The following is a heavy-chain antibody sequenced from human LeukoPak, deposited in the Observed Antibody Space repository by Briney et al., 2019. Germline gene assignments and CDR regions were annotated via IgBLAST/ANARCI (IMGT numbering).Heavy chain of an antibody. V-gene: IGHV3-21*01. J-gene: IGHJ4*02. CDR1: GFTFSSYN. CDR3: VKHPPAYDILTGYYTEVHYYFDY. CDR2: ISPTSSYI. Sequence: PGGSLRVSCAASGFTFSSYNMNWVRQAPGKGLEWVSSISPTSSYISYADSVKGRFTISRDNSKNTLYLQMTSLRAEDTAVFFCVKHPPAYDILTGYYTEVHYYFDYWGQGTLVTVSS. D-gene: IGHD3-9*01.